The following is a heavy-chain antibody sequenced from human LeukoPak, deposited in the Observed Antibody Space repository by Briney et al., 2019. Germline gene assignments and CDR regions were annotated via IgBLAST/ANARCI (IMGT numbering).Heavy chain of an antibody. D-gene: IGHD2-21*01. V-gene: IGHV4-39*01. CDR2: IYDSGSA. J-gene: IGHJ4*02. CDR1: GGSIRSSYYY. CDR3: ARHCGL. Sequence: PSETLSLTCTVSGGSIRSSYYYWGWIRQPPGKGVEWVGSIYDSGSAYYNQPLKSRVTIPISTSKNQFSLRLIFVTAADTAVYYWARHCGLWGEGPRVTVS.